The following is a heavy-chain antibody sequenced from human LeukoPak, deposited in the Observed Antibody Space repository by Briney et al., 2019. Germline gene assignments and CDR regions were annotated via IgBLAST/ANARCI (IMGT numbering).Heavy chain of an antibody. CDR1: GFTVSSNY. CDR2: IYSGGGT. D-gene: IGHD3-16*01. CDR3: ARSRGTFLPHDY. Sequence: GRSLRLSCAVSGFTVSSNYMSWVRQAPGKGLEWVSVIYSGGGTYYADSVKGRFTISRDNSKNTVYLQMNSLRVEDTAVYYCARSRGTFLPHDYWGQGTLVTVSS. V-gene: IGHV3-66*01. J-gene: IGHJ4*02.